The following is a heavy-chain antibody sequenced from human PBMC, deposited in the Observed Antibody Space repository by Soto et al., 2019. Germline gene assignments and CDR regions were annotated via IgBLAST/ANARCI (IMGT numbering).Heavy chain of an antibody. D-gene: IGHD2-15*01. CDR3: AKRRGAGGHFDF. J-gene: IGHJ4*02. V-gene: IGHV3-23*01. Sequence: GGSLRLSCAGSGFTFSSYAMGWVRKGPGKGLEWVAVVSIGGSTHYADSVRGRFTISRDNSKNTLSLQMNSLTAEDTAVYFCAKRRGAGGHFDFWGQGALVTVSS. CDR1: GFTFSSYA. CDR2: VSIGGST.